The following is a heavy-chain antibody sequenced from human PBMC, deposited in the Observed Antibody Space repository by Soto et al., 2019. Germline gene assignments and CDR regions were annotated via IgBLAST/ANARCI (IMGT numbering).Heavy chain of an antibody. Sequence: QVQLMQSGAEVKKPGASVKVSCKASGDTFTEYYIHWVRQAPGQGLEWMGTVNPSGGHTTYALHFLGRGTMTRDTATSTLYMELTSLTSEDTAVYYCARGGHVVVVTAALDYWGQGTLVTVSS. V-gene: IGHV1-46*01. CDR2: VNPSGGHT. CDR1: GDTFTEYY. CDR3: ARGGHVVVVTAALDY. D-gene: IGHD2-21*02. J-gene: IGHJ4*02.